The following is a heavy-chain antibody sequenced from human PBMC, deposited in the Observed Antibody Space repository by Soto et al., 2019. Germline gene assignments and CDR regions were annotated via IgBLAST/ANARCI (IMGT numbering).Heavy chain of an antibody. D-gene: IGHD3-22*01. CDR3: AKFLGVQADSSGYSDY. V-gene: IGHV3-30*18. CDR2: ISYDGSNK. Sequence: LRLSCAASGFTFSSYVMHWVRQAPGKGLEWVAVISYDGSNKYYADSVKGRFTISRDNSKNTLYLQMNSLRAEDTAVYYCAKFLGVQADSSGYSDYWGQGTLVTVSS. J-gene: IGHJ4*02. CDR1: GFTFSSYV.